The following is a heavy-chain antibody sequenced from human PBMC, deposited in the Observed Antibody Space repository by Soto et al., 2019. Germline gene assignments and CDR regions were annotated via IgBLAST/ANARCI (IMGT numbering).Heavy chain of an antibody. J-gene: IGHJ6*02. CDR1: GGSFSGYY. Sequence: SETLSLTCAVYGGSFSGYYWGWIRQPPGKGLEWIGDINHSGSTNYNPSLKSRVSISVDTSKKKFSLKVKSVTAADTAVYYCARSGGDYYYGMDVWGQETTVTVSS. D-gene: IGHD1-26*01. CDR2: INHSGST. V-gene: IGHV4-34*01. CDR3: ARSGGDYYYGMDV.